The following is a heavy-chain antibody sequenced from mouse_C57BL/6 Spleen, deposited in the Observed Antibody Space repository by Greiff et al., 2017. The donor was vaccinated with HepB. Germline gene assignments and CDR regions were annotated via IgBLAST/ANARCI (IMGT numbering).Heavy chain of an antibody. D-gene: IGHD2-1*01. V-gene: IGHV5-9*01. CDR2: ISGGGGNT. Sequence: EVQGVESGGGLVKPGGSLKLSCAASGFTFSSYTMSWVRQTPEKRLEWVATISGGGGNTYYPDSVKGRFTISRDNAKNTLYLQMSSLRSEDTALYYCARPPYGNYVYAMDYWGQGTSVTVSS. CDR1: GFTFSSYT. J-gene: IGHJ4*01. CDR3: ARPPYGNYVYAMDY.